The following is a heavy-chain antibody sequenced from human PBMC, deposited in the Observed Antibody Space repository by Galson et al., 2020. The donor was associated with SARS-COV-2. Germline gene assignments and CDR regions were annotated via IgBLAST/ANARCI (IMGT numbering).Heavy chain of an antibody. CDR1: GYTFTSYG. D-gene: IGHD2-2*01. J-gene: IGHJ4*02. V-gene: IGHV1-18*01. Sequence: ASVKVSCKASGYTFTSYGISWVRQAPGQGLEWMGWISPYNGNTNYAQKLQGRVTMTTDTSTSTAYMELRSLRSDDTAVYYCARPRYCSSTSCYQLDYWGQGTVVTVSS. CDR2: ISPYNGNT. CDR3: ARPRYCSSTSCYQLDY.